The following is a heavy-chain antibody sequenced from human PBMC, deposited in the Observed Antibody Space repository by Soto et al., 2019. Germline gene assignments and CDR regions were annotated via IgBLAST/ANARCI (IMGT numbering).Heavy chain of an antibody. CDR3: ARARCSSGQCYHFYY. Sequence: EVQLVESGEGLVQPGGSLRLSCAASGFTFSSYNIHWIRQAPGKGLEFVSAISRSGDRTYYADSVKGRFTITRDNSKNTVWLQMGNLRAEEMAVYYCARARCSSGQCYHFYYWGGGALVSVSS. CDR1: GFTFSSYN. CDR2: ISRSGDRT. D-gene: IGHD2-15*01. V-gene: IGHV3-64*02. J-gene: IGHJ4*02.